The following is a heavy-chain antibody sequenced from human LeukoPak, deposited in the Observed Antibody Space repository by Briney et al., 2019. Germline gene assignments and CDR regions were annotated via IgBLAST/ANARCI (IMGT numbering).Heavy chain of an antibody. D-gene: IGHD5-12*01. V-gene: IGHV3-21*01. Sequence: GGSLRLSCAASGFTFSSYSMNWVRQAPGKGLEWVSSISSSSSYIYYADSVKGRFTISRDNAKNSLYLQMNSLRAEDTAVYYCARDLGYSGYDLGYYYYYGMDVWGQGTTVTVSS. CDR3: ARDLGYSGYDLGYYYYYGMDV. J-gene: IGHJ6*02. CDR2: ISSSSSYI. CDR1: GFTFSSYS.